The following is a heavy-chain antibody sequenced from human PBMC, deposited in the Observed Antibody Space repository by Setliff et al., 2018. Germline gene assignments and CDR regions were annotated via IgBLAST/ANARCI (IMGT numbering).Heavy chain of an antibody. CDR2: IFHSGST. CDR3: ARQRVEVGAPSWFDP. D-gene: IGHD2-15*01. J-gene: IGHJ5*02. Sequence: KTSETLSLTCGVSGYSISSGHFWGWIRQPPGKGLEWLGNIFHSGSTYYNPTLNSRVTMSVDTSKNQFSLMLTSVTAADTAVYYCARQRVEVGAPSWFDPWGQGTLVTVSS. CDR1: GYSISSGHF. V-gene: IGHV4-38-2*01.